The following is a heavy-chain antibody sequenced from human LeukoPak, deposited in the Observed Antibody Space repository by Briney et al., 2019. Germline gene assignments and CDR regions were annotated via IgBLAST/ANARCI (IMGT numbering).Heavy chain of an antibody. CDR1: GFTFSNYA. J-gene: IGHJ4*02. CDR3: AKDKMELPYYFDY. D-gene: IGHD1-7*01. V-gene: IGHV3-23*01. Sequence: GGSLRLSCAASGFTFSNYAMSWVRQAPGKGLEWVSAISGSGGSTYYADSVKGRFTISRDNSMNTLYLQMNSLRAEDTAVYYCAKDKMELPYYFDYWGQGILVTVSS. CDR2: ISGSGGST.